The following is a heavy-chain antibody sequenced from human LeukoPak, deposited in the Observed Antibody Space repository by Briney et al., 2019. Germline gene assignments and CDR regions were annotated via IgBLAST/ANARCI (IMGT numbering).Heavy chain of an antibody. J-gene: IGHJ6*03. CDR1: GFTFSSYS. Sequence: GGSLRLSCAASGFTFSSYSMNWVRQAPGKGPEWVSSISSSSSYIYYADSVKGRFTISRDNAKNSLYLQMNSLRAEDTAVYYCARDSGYSPLYYYYYMDVWGKGTTVTVSS. CDR2: ISSSSSYI. CDR3: ARDSGYSPLYYYYYMDV. V-gene: IGHV3-21*01. D-gene: IGHD5-24*01.